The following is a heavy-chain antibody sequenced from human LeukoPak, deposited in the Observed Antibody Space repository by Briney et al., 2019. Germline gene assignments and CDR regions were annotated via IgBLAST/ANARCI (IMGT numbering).Heavy chain of an antibody. CDR1: GYTFTGYY. D-gene: IGHD6-19*01. Sequence: WASVKVSCKASGYTFTGYYMHWVRQAPGQGLEWMGWINPNSGGTNYAQKFQGRVTMTRDTSISTAYMELSRLRSDDTAVYYCARGGNARKGIAVAGPNWFDPWGQGTLVTVSS. CDR3: ARGGNARKGIAVAGPNWFDP. V-gene: IGHV1-2*02. CDR2: INPNSGGT. J-gene: IGHJ5*02.